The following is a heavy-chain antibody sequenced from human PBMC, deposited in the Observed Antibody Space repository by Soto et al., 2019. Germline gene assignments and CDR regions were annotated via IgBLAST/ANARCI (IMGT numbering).Heavy chain of an antibody. D-gene: IGHD5-18*01. CDR3: ARHLYSYGRTYYFDY. Sequence: GGSLRLSCAPSGFTFSSYAMSWVRQAPGKGLEWVSAISGSGGSTYYADSVKGRFTISRDNSKNTLYLQMNSLRAEDTAVYFCARHLYSYGRTYYFDYWGQGTLVTVSS. J-gene: IGHJ4*02. V-gene: IGHV3-23*01. CDR1: GFTFSSYA. CDR2: ISGSGGST.